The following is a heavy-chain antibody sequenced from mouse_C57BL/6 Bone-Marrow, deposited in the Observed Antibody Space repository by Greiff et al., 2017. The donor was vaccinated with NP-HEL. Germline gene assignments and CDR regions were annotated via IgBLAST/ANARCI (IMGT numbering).Heavy chain of an antibody. Sequence: QVQLKESGAELVRPGTSVKMSCKASGYTFTNYWIGWAKQRPGHGLEWIGDIYPGGGYTNYNEKVKGKATLTADKSSSTAYMQFSSLTSEDSAIYYCARAADDGPYYFDYWGQGTTLTVSS. CDR1: GYTFTNYW. D-gene: IGHD1-1*01. CDR3: ARAADDGPYYFDY. CDR2: IYPGGGYT. J-gene: IGHJ2*01. V-gene: IGHV1-63*01.